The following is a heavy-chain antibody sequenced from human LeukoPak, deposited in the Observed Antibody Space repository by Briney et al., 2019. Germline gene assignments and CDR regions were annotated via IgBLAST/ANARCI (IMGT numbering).Heavy chain of an antibody. CDR3: ARHTLERRKDNAFDI. D-gene: IGHD3-16*01. CDR2: IYSGDSDT. CDR1: VYTFSNYW. Sequence: GESLKISCKGSVYTFSNYWIGWVRQMPGKGLEWMGIIYSGDSDTRYSPSFQGQVTISADKSITTAYLQWRSLKASDTAIYYCARHTLERRKDNAFDIWGQGTMITVSS. J-gene: IGHJ3*02. V-gene: IGHV5-51*01.